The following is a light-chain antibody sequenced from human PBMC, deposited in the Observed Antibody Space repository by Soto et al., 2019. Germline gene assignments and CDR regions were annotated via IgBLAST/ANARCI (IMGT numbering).Light chain of an antibody. CDR3: QSYDSSLSAL. Sequence: QLVLTQPPSVSGTPGQRVTISCTGSSSNIGAGYDVHWYQQLPGTAPKLLIYANNNRPSGVPGRFSGSKSGTSASLAITGLQAEDEADYYCQSYDSSLSALFGGGTKLTVL. CDR1: SSNIGAGYD. J-gene: IGLJ2*01. V-gene: IGLV1-40*01. CDR2: ANN.